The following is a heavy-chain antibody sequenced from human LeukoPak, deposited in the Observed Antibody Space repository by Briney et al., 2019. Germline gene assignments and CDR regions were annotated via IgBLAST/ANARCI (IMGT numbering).Heavy chain of an antibody. Sequence: AGGSLRLSCAASGFTFSSYWMSWVRQAPGKGLEWVANIKQDGSEKYYVDSVKGRFTISRDNAKNSLYLQMNSLRAKDTAVYYCARAEMGTTIFGVVIRLDAFDIWGQGTMVTVSS. D-gene: IGHD3-3*01. V-gene: IGHV3-7*01. CDR2: IKQDGSEK. J-gene: IGHJ3*02. CDR1: GFTFSSYW. CDR3: ARAEMGTTIFGVVIRLDAFDI.